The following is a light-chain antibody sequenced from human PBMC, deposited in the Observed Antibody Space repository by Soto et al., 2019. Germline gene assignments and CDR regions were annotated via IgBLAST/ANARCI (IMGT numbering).Light chain of an antibody. CDR1: QSVNSRY. CDR2: GAS. CDR3: QQYNSATWT. J-gene: IGKJ1*01. V-gene: IGKV3-20*01. Sequence: EIVLTQSPGTLSLSPGERATLSCRASQSVNSRYLAWYQQKAGQAPRLLIYGASSRATGIPDRFSGSGSGTDFTLTISSLQPDDFATYYCQQYNSATWTFGQGTKVDIK.